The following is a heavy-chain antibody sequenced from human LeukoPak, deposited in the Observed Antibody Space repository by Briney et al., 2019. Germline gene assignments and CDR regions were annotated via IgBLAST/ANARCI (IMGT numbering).Heavy chain of an antibody. J-gene: IGHJ3*02. V-gene: IGHV3-23*01. CDR1: GFTFSSYA. CDR2: ISGSGGST. D-gene: IGHD6-13*01. Sequence: GGSLRLSCAASGFTFSSYAMNWVRQAPGKGLEWVSAISGSGGSTYYADSVKGRFTISRGNSKNTLYLQMNSLRAEDTAVYYCAKFLYSFDAFDIWGQGTMVTVSS. CDR3: AKFLYSFDAFDI.